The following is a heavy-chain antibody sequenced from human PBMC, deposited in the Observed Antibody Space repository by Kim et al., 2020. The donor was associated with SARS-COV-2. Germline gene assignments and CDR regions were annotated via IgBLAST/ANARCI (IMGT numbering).Heavy chain of an antibody. J-gene: IGHJ3*02. CDR3: AKERGGNAFDM. Sequence: KNYAEPVKGRFTISRDKSRNTLYLQGHSLGVDDTAGYYCAKERGGNAFDMWGQGTMVTVSS. V-gene: IGHV3-33*03. CDR2: K. D-gene: IGHD3-10*01.